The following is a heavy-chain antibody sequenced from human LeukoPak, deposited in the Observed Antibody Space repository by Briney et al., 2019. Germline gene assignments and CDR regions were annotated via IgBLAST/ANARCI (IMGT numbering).Heavy chain of an antibody. CDR3: ARAYYDSSGFWFDP. CDR1: GYTFTSYG. J-gene: IGHJ5*02. D-gene: IGHD3-22*01. Sequence: ASVKVSCKASGYTFTSYGISRVRQAPGQGLEWMGWISAYNGNTNYAQKLQGRVTMATDTSTSTAYMELRSLRSDDTAVYYCARAYYDSSGFWFDPWGQGTLVTVSS. CDR2: ISAYNGNT. V-gene: IGHV1-18*01.